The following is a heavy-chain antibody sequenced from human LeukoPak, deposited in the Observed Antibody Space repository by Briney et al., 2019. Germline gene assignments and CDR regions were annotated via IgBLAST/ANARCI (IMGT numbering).Heavy chain of an antibody. J-gene: IGHJ4*02. V-gene: IGHV3-30*18. CDR1: GFTFTSYV. Sequence: GGSLRLSCAASGFTFTSYVMHWVRQAPGKGLEWVAVISYDGSNKYYADSVKGRFTISRDNSKNTLYLQMNSLRAEDTAVYYCAKGGPLASYYYDSSDYWGQGTLVTVSS. CDR3: AKGGPLASYYYDSSDY. D-gene: IGHD3-22*01. CDR2: ISYDGSNK.